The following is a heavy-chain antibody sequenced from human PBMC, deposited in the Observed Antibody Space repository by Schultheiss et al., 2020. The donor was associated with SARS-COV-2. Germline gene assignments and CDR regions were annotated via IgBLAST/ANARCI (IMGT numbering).Heavy chain of an antibody. D-gene: IGHD3-10*01. CDR1: GGYFSGYY. V-gene: IGHV3-15*01. J-gene: IGHJ4*02. Sequence: GSLRLSCAVYGGYFSGYYWSWIRQPPGKGLEWVGRIKSKTDGGTTEYAATVKGRFTISRDDSKNTLYLQMNSLKTEDTAVYYCTTLIRGSFDYWGQGTLVTVSS. CDR3: TTLIRGSFDY. CDR2: IKSKTDGGTT.